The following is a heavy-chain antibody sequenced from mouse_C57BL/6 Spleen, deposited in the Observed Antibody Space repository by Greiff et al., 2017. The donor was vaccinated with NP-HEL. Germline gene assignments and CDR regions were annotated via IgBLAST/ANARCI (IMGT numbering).Heavy chain of an antibody. CDR1: GYAFSSYW. Sequence: VQLQQSGAELVKPGASVKISCKASGYAFSSYWMNWVKQRPGKGLEWIGQIYPGDGDTNYNGKFKGKATLTADKSSSTAYMQLSSLTSEDSAVYFCARYDTTVVATRDWYFDVWGTGTTVTVSS. D-gene: IGHD1-1*01. CDR3: ARYDTTVVATRDWYFDV. J-gene: IGHJ1*03. CDR2: IYPGDGDT. V-gene: IGHV1-80*01.